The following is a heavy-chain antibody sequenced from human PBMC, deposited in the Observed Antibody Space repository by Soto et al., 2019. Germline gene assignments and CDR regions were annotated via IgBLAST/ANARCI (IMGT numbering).Heavy chain of an antibody. CDR3: VTLPPRIVVTTTDIPS. Sequence: PSETQSLPSAVACASSSSTFWCTWVRKHQGKGLEWIGEVYHTGTTKYNPSLKNRVTISVDKSNNQCSLELRAVTAADTAVYYCVTLPPRIVVTTTDIPSWGKGTLVTVSS. J-gene: IGHJ5*02. D-gene: IGHD2-21*02. CDR1: CASSSSTFW. V-gene: IGHV4-4*02. CDR2: VYHTGTT.